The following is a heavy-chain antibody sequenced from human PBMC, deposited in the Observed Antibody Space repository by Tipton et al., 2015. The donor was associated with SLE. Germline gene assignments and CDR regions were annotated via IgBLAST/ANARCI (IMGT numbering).Heavy chain of an antibody. CDR1: GGTFNSYA. CDR2: LIPILGIT. Sequence: QVQLVQSGPEVKKPGSSVKVSCKASGGTFNSYAISWVRQAPGQGLEWMGRLIPILGITNYAQKFQGRVTITADKSKSTAYMELSSLRSEDTAVYYFARDADIVGVVAARGGAAFDGCSQGTMVTVSS. CDR3: ARDADIVGVVAARGGAAFDG. D-gene: IGHD2-15*01. V-gene: IGHV1-69*09. J-gene: IGHJ3*01.